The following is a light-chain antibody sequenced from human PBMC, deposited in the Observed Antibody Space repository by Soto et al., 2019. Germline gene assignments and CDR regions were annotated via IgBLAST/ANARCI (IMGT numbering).Light chain of an antibody. CDR1: QSVSSN. V-gene: IGKV3-15*01. CDR2: GAS. Sequence: EIVMTQSPATLSVSPGERATLSCRASQSVSSNLAWYQQKPGPAPRLLIYGASTRATGIPARFRGSGSGTEFTLTISSLQSEDFAVYYCQQYNNWPPYTFGQGTKLELK. CDR3: QQYNNWPPYT. J-gene: IGKJ2*01.